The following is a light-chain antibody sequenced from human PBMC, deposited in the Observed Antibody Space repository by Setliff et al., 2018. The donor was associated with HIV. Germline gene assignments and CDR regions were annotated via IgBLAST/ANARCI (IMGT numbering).Light chain of an antibody. CDR3: CSYSSSSTLYV. CDR1: SSDIGSYNF. J-gene: IGLJ1*01. V-gene: IGLV2-14*03. Sequence: QSALTQPASVSGSPGQSITISCTGTSSDIGSYNFVSWYQQHPGKAPKLMIFDVTRRPSGVPDRFSGSKSGHTASLTISGLQAEDEADYYCCSYSSSSTLYVFGTGTKVTVL. CDR2: DVT.